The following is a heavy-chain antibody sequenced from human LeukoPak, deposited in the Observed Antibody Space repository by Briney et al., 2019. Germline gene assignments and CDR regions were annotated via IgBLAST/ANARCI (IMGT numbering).Heavy chain of an antibody. Sequence: GGSLRLSCAASGFTLTTYAMTWVRQAPGRGLEWVSGITASGPTTYYADSVKGRFTFSRDNSKNTLYLQMNSLRAEDTAVYYCAKDADDYVSYFDYWGQGTLVTVSS. D-gene: IGHD4-17*01. J-gene: IGHJ4*02. CDR1: GFTLTTYA. CDR2: ITASGPTT. V-gene: IGHV3-23*01. CDR3: AKDADDYVSYFDY.